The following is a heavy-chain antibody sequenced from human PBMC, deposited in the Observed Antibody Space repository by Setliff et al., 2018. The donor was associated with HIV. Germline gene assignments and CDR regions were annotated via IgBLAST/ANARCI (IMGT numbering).Heavy chain of an antibody. CDR1: GGSISSGDYY. CDR2: IYYSGST. V-gene: IGHV4-30-4*08. CDR3: VRGPQWLVQKGRVYYFDY. Sequence: SETLSLTCTVSGGSISSGDYYWSWTRQPPGKGLEWIGYIYYSGSTYYNPSLKSRVTISVDTSKNQFSLKLSSVTAADTAVYFCVRGPQWLVQKGRVYYFDYWGQGALVTVSS. D-gene: IGHD6-19*01. J-gene: IGHJ4*02.